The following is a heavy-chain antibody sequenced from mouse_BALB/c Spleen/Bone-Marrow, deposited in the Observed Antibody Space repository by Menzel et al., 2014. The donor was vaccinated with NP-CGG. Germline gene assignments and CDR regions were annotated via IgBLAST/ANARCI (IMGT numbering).Heavy chain of an antibody. CDR1: GYTFXNYY. Sequence: VQLQQSGPELVKPGASVRISCKASGYTFXNYYIHWVKQRPGQGLEWIGWIYPVNVHANFNEKFRGKATLTADKSSSTAYMQLSSLTSEDSAVYFCARWLLPYYAMDYRGQGTSVTVSS. CDR2: IYPVNVHA. CDR3: ARWLLPYYAMDY. V-gene: IGHV1S56*01. D-gene: IGHD2-3*01. J-gene: IGHJ4*01.